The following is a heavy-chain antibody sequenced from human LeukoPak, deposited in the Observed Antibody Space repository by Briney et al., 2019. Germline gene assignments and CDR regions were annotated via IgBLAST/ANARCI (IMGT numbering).Heavy chain of an antibody. D-gene: IGHD6-13*01. CDR2: INHSGST. V-gene: IGHV4-34*01. CDR1: GGSFSGYY. J-gene: IGHJ6*03. Sequence: SETLSLTCAVYGGSFSGYYWSWIRQPPGKGLEWIGEINHSGSTNYYPSLKSRVTISVDTSKNQFSLKLSSVTAADTAMYYCARGSQDIAAAGKGEPVHTDVWGKGTTVTVSS. CDR3: ARGSQDIAAAGKGEPVHTDV.